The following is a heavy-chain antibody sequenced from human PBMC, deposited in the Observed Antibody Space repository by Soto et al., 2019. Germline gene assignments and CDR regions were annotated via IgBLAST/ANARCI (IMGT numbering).Heavy chain of an antibody. J-gene: IGHJ6*02. Sequence: QVQLVESGGGVVQPGRSLRLSCAASGFTFSSYGMHWVRQAPGKGLEWVAVISYDGSNKYYADSVKGRFTISRDNSKNTLYLQMNSLRAEDTAVYYCAKEGYYDFWSGYYNYYYGMDVWGQGTTVTVSS. CDR3: AKEGYYDFWSGYYNYYYGMDV. CDR1: GFTFSSYG. CDR2: ISYDGSNK. V-gene: IGHV3-30*18. D-gene: IGHD3-3*01.